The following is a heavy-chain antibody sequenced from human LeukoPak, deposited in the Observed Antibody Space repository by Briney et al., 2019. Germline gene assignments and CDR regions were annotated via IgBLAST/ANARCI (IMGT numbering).Heavy chain of an antibody. V-gene: IGHV4-34*01. Sequence: SETLSLTCAVYGGSFSGYYWSWIRQPPGKGLEWIGEINHSGSTNYNPSLNSRVTISVATSKNQFSLKRSSVTAADTAVYYCARAQVNWDAFDIWGQGTMVTVYS. CDR3: ARAQVNWDAFDI. CDR2: INHSGST. D-gene: IGHD1-1*01. CDR1: GGSFSGYY. J-gene: IGHJ3*02.